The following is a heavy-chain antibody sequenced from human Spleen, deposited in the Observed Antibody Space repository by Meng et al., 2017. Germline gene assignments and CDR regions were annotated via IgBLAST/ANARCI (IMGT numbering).Heavy chain of an antibody. V-gene: IGHV1-46*01. Sequence: VQWVECGAQVKKSGATVKISCTYSGYTFTNYYTHWVRPAPGQGLEWMGAIKPGGGGTTYAQKFQGRVTMTSDTSTSTVYMELSSLTSEDTAVFYCARELAGGYFDYWGQGTLVTVSS. CDR1: GYTFTNYY. J-gene: IGHJ4*02. CDR2: IKPGGGGT. CDR3: ARELAGGYFDY. D-gene: IGHD6-6*01.